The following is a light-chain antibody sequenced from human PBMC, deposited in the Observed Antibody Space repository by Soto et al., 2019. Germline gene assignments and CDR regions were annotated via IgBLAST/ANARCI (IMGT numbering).Light chain of an antibody. CDR2: DVS. CDR1: SSDVGGYNY. CDR3: NSYTSSRTPV. Sequence: QSALTQPASVSGSPGQSITISCTGTSSDVGGYNYVSWYQHHPGKAPKLMIYDVSNRPSGVSDRFSGSKSGNTASLTISGLQAEDEADYYCNSYTSSRTPVFGGGTKVTVL. J-gene: IGLJ2*01. V-gene: IGLV2-14*03.